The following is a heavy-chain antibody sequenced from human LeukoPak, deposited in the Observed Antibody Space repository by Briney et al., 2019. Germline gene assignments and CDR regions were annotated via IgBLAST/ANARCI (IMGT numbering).Heavy chain of an antibody. CDR2: VYYSGNI. J-gene: IGHJ3*02. CDR3: ARGPTVTNDAFDI. CDR1: GGSISNYY. D-gene: IGHD4-17*01. V-gene: IGHV4-59*01. Sequence: SETLSLTCTVSGGSISNYYWSWIRQPPGKGLEWIGYVYYSGNINYNSSLKSRVTISVDTSKNQFSLKLSSMTAADTAVYYCARGPTVTNDAFDIWGQGTMVTVSS.